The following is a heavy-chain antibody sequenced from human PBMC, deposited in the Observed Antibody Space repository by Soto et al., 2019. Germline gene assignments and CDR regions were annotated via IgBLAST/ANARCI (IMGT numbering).Heavy chain of an antibody. J-gene: IGHJ5*01. CDR3: ARGRYCLTGRCFPNWFDS. CDR2: FYKSATT. V-gene: IGHV4-30-4*01. D-gene: IGHD7-27*01. Sequence: TLSLTCSVSGDSISNLDYFWAWIRQPPGHALVSLLFFYKSATTYYNPSFESRVAISVDTSKSQFSINVTSVTAADTAVYFCARGRYCLTGRCFPNWFDSWGQGALVTVS. CDR1: GDSISNLDYF.